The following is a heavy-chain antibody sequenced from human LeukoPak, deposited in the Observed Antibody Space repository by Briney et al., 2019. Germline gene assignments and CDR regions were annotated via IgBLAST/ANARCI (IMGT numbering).Heavy chain of an antibody. Sequence: SETLSLTCTVSGGSISSGSYYWSWIRQPAGKGLEWIGRIYTSGSTNYNPSLKSRVTISVDTSKNQFSLKLSSVTAADTAVYYCARDAFYGDGYKFDYGGQGTLVTVSS. CDR3: ARDAFYGDGYKFDY. J-gene: IGHJ4*02. CDR1: GGSISSGSYY. V-gene: IGHV4-61*02. D-gene: IGHD5-24*01. CDR2: IYTSGST.